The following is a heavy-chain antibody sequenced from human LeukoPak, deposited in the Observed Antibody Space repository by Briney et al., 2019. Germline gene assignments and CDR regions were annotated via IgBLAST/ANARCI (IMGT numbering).Heavy chain of an antibody. Sequence: EGSLRLSCAVSGFTVSSKYMIWVRQAPGKGLEWVSVIYGGGSTYYADSVKGRFTISRDNSKNTLYLQMNSLRAEDTAVYYCARAASVAGTYALNHWGQGTLVTVSS. CDR3: ARAASVAGTYALNH. J-gene: IGHJ4*02. CDR1: GFTVSSKY. D-gene: IGHD6-19*01. CDR2: IYGGGST. V-gene: IGHV3-66*01.